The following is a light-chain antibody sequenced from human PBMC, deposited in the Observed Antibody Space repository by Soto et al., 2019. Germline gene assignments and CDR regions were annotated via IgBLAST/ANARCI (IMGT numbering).Light chain of an antibody. V-gene: IGLV2-23*01. CDR2: EDN. J-gene: IGLJ3*02. Sequence: QSVLTQPASVSGSPGQSITISCTGASSAVSWCQHHPGKAPQLIIYEDNKRPSRVSNRFSGSKSGNTASLTITGRQAEDEDNYCNSEDGMMFGGGTKVTVL. CDR3: SEDGMM. CDR1: SSAV.